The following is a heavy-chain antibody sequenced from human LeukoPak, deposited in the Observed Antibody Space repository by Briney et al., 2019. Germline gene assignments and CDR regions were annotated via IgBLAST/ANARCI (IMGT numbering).Heavy chain of an antibody. CDR2: IYTSGST. CDR1: GGSISSGSYY. Sequence: SETLSLTCTASGGSISSGSYYWSWIRQPAGKGLEWIGRIYTSGSTNYNPSLKSRVTISVDTSKNQFSLKLSSVTAADTAVYYCARAPWGYDFWSGYLSYYYYMDVWGKGTTVTVSS. J-gene: IGHJ6*03. V-gene: IGHV4-61*02. CDR3: ARAPWGYDFWSGYLSYYYYMDV. D-gene: IGHD3-3*01.